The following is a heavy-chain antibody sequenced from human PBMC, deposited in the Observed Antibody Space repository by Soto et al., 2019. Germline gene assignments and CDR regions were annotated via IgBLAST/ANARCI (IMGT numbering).Heavy chain of an antibody. CDR2: IIPIFGTA. D-gene: IGHD3-3*01. CDR3: ASSCDFWSGHHYYYHYGMEV. V-gene: IGHV1-69*13. Sequence: SVKVSCKASGCTFSSYAISWVRQAPGQGLEWMGGIIPIFGTANYAQKFQGRVTITADESTSTAYMELSSLRSEDTAVYYCASSCDFWSGHHYYYHYGMEVWGQVTMVKVSS. CDR1: GCTFSSYA. J-gene: IGHJ6*01.